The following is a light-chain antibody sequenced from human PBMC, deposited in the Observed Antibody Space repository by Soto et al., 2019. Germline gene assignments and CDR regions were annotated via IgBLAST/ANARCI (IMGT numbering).Light chain of an antibody. V-gene: IGKV1-5*03. CDR2: EAS. Sequence: DIQMTQSPSTLSTSVGDRVTIACRASQSISSWLAWYQQKPGKAPNLLIYEASNLGSGVPSRFSGSGSGTDFTLTISSLQPDDFATYFCQQYHSYPVTFGQGTKLEIK. CDR3: QQYHSYPVT. CDR1: QSISSW. J-gene: IGKJ2*01.